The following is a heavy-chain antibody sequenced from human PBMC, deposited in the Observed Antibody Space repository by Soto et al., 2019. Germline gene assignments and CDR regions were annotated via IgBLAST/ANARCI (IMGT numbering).Heavy chain of an antibody. Sequence: SETLSLTCAVYGGSFSGYYWSWIRQPPGKGLEWIGEINHSGSTNYNPSLKSRVTISVDTSKNQFSLKLSSVTAADTAVYYCARRMRSGYSGYGKVRGAFDIWGQGTMGTVS. V-gene: IGHV4-34*01. CDR2: INHSGST. D-gene: IGHD5-12*01. CDR3: ARRMRSGYSGYGKVRGAFDI. CDR1: GGSFSGYY. J-gene: IGHJ3*02.